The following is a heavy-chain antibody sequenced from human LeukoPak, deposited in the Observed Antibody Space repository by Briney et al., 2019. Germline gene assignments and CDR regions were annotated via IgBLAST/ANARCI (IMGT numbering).Heavy chain of an antibody. CDR2: INPNSGGT. V-gene: IGHV1-2*02. J-gene: IGHJ4*02. D-gene: IGHD3-3*01. CDR1: GYSFTGYY. CDR3: ARVPGTYYDFWSGYYTPIFDY. Sequence: GASVKVSCKASGYSFTGYYMHWVRQAPGQGLEWMGWINPNSGGTNYAQKFQGRVTMTRDTSISTAYMELSRLRSDDTAVYYCARVPGTYYDFWSGYYTPIFDYWGQGTLVTVSS.